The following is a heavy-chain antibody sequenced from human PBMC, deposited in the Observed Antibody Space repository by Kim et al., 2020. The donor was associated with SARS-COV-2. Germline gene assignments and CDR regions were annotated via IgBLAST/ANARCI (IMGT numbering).Heavy chain of an antibody. CDR3: ERGHGSGVAGMDG. Sequence: SETLSLTCVVSGASISSGRYYWSWVRQRPEKGREWIGYIYDSGTTYDNPSHKSRTTISIDTSKKQVSLKLYSVTAEDTAIYYCERGHGSGVAGMDGWGQG. CDR2: IYDSGTT. D-gene: IGHD3-10*01. CDR1: GASISSGRYY. J-gene: IGHJ6*02. V-gene: IGHV4-31*11.